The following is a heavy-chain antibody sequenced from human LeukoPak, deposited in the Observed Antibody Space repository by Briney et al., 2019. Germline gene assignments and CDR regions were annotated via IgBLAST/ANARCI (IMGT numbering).Heavy chain of an antibody. Sequence: PGGSLRLSCAASGFTFTSYNMNWVRQAPGKGLEWVSGINWKGGSTSYADSVKGRFTISRDNAKNSLYLQMNSLRAEDTALYYCARARGSITADAFDIWGQGTVVTVSS. CDR2: INWKGGST. J-gene: IGHJ3*02. CDR1: GFTFTSYN. V-gene: IGHV3-20*04. CDR3: ARARGSITADAFDI. D-gene: IGHD3-16*01.